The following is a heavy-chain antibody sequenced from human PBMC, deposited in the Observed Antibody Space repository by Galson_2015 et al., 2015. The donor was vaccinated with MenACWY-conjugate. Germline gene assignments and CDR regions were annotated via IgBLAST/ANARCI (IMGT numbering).Heavy chain of an antibody. J-gene: IGHJ4*02. CDR1: GYSFPSYW. Sequence: QSGAEVKRPGESLTISCAGSGYSFPSYWVAWVRQMPGKGLEWMGIIYPGDSETRYSASFQGQVTISVDKSISTAYLQWSSLKASDTAMYYCARADYDILIGYYWYWGQGTLVTVSS. CDR3: ARADYDILIGYYWY. V-gene: IGHV5-51*01. CDR2: IYPGDSET. D-gene: IGHD3-9*01.